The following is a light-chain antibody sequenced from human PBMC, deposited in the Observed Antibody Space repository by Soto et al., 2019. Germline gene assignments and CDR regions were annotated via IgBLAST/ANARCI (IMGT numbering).Light chain of an antibody. V-gene: IGKV3-20*01. CDR2: RAS. CDR3: QHDGSSEYP. Sequence: EFVLTQSPCTLSFSPGERATLSCRASQSVRSNYLAWYQPTPCQSPRLLIYRASNRATGIPDRFSGSGSGTDFTLTISRLEPEDCAVFYCQHDGSSEYPFGPGTTLQIK. CDR1: QSVRSNY. J-gene: IGKJ2*01.